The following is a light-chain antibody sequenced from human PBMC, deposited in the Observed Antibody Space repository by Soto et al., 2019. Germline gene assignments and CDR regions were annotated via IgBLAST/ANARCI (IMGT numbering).Light chain of an antibody. CDR2: DNN. J-gene: IGLJ1*01. CDR3: GTWDSSLSALYV. V-gene: IGLV1-51*01. Sequence: QSALTQPPSVSAAPGQKVTISCSGSSSNIGNNYVSWYQQLPGTAPKLRIYDNNKRPSGIPDRFSGSKSGTSATLGITGLQTGDEADYYCGTWDSSLSALYVFGTGTKVTVL. CDR1: SSNIGNNY.